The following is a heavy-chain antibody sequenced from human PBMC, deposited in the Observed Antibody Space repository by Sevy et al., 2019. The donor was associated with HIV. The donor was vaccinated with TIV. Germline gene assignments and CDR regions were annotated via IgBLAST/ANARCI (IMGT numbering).Heavy chain of an antibody. CDR1: GFTFSSYE. J-gene: IGHJ6*02. CDR3: VRVGIETAFYGMDG. CDR2: IGSLGSPI. V-gene: IGHV3-48*03. Sequence: GGSLRLSCAVSGFTFSSYEMNWVRQAPGKGLEWVSYIGSLGSPINYADSVKGRITISRDNAKNSLYLQMNSLRAEDTAVYYCVRVGIETAFYGMDGWGQGTTGTVSS.